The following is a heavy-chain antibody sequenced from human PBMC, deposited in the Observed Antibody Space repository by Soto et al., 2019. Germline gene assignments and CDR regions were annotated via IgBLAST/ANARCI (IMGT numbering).Heavy chain of an antibody. CDR1: GGSMSTYY. J-gene: IGHJ4*02. V-gene: IGHV4-59*01. CDR2: IHSSGSA. Sequence: QVQLQESGPGLVKPSETLSLTCTVSGGSMSTYYWRWIRQPPGKGLEWIGYIHSSGSANYNPSLTSRVTISLDTSKNQFSLKLSSVTAADTAVYYCASQKDTTIVHWGQGTLVTVSS. CDR3: ASQKDTTIVH. D-gene: IGHD5-18*01.